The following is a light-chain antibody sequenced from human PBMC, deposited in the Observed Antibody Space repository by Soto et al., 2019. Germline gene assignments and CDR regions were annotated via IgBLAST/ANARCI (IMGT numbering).Light chain of an antibody. CDR1: QSISNQ. CDR3: QQYDKWPPIT. Sequence: EVVMTQSPATLSVSPGERATLSCRASQSISNQIAWYQQRPGQAPRLLISGASTRATGIPARFSGSGSGTEFTLTISSLQSEDSAVYYCQQYDKWPPITFGQGTRLEIK. J-gene: IGKJ5*01. CDR2: GAS. V-gene: IGKV3-15*01.